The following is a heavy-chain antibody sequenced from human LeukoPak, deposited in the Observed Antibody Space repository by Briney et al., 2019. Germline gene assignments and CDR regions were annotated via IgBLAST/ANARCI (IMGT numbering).Heavy chain of an antibody. J-gene: IGHJ6*02. CDR1: GFTFDDYA. Sequence: QPGGSLRLSCAASGFTFDDYAMHWVRQAPGKGLEWVSGISWNSGSIGYADSVKGRFTISRDNAKNSLYLQMNSLRAEDTALYYCAKDTGGPSHRRSRVYHYYYGMDVWGQGTTVTVSS. CDR3: AKDTGGPSHRRSRVYHYYYGMDV. V-gene: IGHV3-9*01. D-gene: IGHD7-27*01. CDR2: ISWNSGSI.